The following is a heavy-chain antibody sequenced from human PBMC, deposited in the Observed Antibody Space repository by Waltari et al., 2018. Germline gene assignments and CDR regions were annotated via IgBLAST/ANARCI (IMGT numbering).Heavy chain of an antibody. J-gene: IGHJ4*02. CDR3: AKDLDYDSSGCDY. D-gene: IGHD3-22*01. CDR2: IYTSGST. V-gene: IGHV4-61*02. Sequence: QVQLQESGPGLVKPSQTLSLTCTVSVGSIDSGSYYWSWIRQPAGKGLEWIGRIYTSGSTNSNPSLKSRVTISVDTSKNQFSLNLSSVTAADTAVYYCAKDLDYDSSGCDYWGQGTLVTVSS. CDR1: VGSIDSGSYY.